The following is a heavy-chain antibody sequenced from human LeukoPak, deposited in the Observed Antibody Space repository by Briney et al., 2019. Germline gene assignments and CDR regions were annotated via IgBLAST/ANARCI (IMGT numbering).Heavy chain of an antibody. CDR3: ATAYDFWSGYSTTDYYYYYMDV. J-gene: IGHJ6*03. Sequence: SVKVSCKASGGTFSSYAISWVRQAPGQGLEWMGRIIPIFGTANYAQKFQGRVTITTDESTSTAYMELSSLRSEDTAVYYCATAYDFWSGYSTTDYYYYYMDVWGKGTTVTVSS. CDR2: IIPIFGTA. CDR1: GGTFSSYA. V-gene: IGHV1-69*05. D-gene: IGHD3-3*01.